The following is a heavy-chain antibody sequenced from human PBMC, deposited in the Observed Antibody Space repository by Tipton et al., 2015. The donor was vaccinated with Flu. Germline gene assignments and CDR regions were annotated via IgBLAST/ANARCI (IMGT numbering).Heavy chain of an antibody. CDR2: ISSSSSYI. V-gene: IGHV3-21*01. D-gene: IGHD2-2*01. J-gene: IGHJ2*01. CDR3: ARDCSTSCYGLAYWYFDL. CDR1: GFTFSSYS. Sequence: GSLRLSCAASGFTFSSYSMNWVRQAPGKGLEWVSSISSSSSYIYYADSVKGRFTISRDNAKNSLYLQMNSLRAEDTAVYYCARDCSTSCYGLAYWYFDLWGRGTLVTVSS.